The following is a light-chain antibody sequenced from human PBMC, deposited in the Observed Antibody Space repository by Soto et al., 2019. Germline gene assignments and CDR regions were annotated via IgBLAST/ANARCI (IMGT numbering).Light chain of an antibody. J-gene: IGKJ1*01. CDR1: QSVTTN. CDR2: SAS. Sequence: EMVITQSPATLSLSPGERATLSCRASQSVTTNVARYQQKPGQSPRLLIYSASTRATGIPVTFSGAGSGTEFSLTISILQSEDFAVYYCQQYDSWPFTFGHGTKVEIK. V-gene: IGKV3-15*01. CDR3: QQYDSWPFT.